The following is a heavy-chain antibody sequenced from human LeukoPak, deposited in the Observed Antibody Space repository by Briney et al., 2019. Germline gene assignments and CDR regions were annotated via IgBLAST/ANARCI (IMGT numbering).Heavy chain of an antibody. CDR3: ARDPDSSGWYGTFDY. CDR1: GFTFSSYS. V-gene: IGHV3-21*01. CDR2: ISRSSSYI. Sequence: PGGSLRLSCAASGFTFSSYSMNWVRQAPGKGLEWVSSISRSSSYIYYADSVKGRFTTSRDNAKNSLYLQMNSLRAEDTAVYYCARDPDSSGWYGTFDYWGQGTLVTVSS. D-gene: IGHD6-19*01. J-gene: IGHJ4*02.